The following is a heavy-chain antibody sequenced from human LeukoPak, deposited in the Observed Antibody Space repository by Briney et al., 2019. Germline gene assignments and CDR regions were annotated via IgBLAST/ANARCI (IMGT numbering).Heavy chain of an antibody. J-gene: IGHJ4*02. V-gene: IGHV3-30*03. CDR3: ARPQETTVTHFDY. CDR2: ISYDGSNK. CDR1: GFTFSSYG. Sequence: GGSLRLSCAASGFTFSSYGMHWVRQAPGKGLEWVAVISYDGSNKYYADSVKGRFTIPRDNSNNTLYLQMNSLRAEDTAVYYCARPQETTVTHFDYWGQGTLVTVSS. D-gene: IGHD4-17*01.